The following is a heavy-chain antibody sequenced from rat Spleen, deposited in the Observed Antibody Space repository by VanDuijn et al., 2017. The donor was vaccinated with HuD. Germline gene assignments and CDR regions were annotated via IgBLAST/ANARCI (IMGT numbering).Heavy chain of an antibody. CDR2: ISSGGYT. CDR1: GFSLTSYS. V-gene: IGHV2-6*01. D-gene: IGHD1-2*01. Sequence: QVQLKESGPGLVQPSETLSLTCTVSGFSLTSYSVSWVRQPSGKGPEWIATISSGGYTYYDSALKSRLSISRDTSKNQVFLKMNSLQTDDTGTYYCTRDGTIAVAGKWFAYWGQGTLVTVSS. J-gene: IGHJ3*01. CDR3: TRDGTIAVAGKWFAY.